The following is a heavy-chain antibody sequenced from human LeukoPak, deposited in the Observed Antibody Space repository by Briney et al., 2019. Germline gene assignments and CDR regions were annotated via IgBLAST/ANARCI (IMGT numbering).Heavy chain of an antibody. D-gene: IGHD3-22*01. CDR3: AKDLMDSGYYYALFDY. V-gene: IGHV3-23*01. J-gene: IGHJ4*02. CDR2: ISGSGGST. CDR1: GFTFSSYG. Sequence: GGSLRLSCAASGFTFSSYGMHWVRQAPGKGLEWVSAISGSGGSTYYADSVKGRFTISRDNSKNTLYLQMNSLRAEDTAVYYCAKDLMDSGYYYALFDYWGQGTLVTVSS.